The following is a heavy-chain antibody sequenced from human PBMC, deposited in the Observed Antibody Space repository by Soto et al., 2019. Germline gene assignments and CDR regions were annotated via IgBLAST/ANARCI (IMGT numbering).Heavy chain of an antibody. CDR1: GFTFSSYS. J-gene: IGHJ6*02. Sequence: PGGSLRLSCVASGFTFSSYSMNWVRQAPGKGLEWVSSISSANAYIYYADSVKGRFTISRDNAKSSLYLQMNSLRAEDTAVYYCARKINFALPGNGMDVWGQGTTVTVSS. V-gene: IGHV3-21*01. CDR2: ISSANAYI. CDR3: ARKINFALPGNGMDV.